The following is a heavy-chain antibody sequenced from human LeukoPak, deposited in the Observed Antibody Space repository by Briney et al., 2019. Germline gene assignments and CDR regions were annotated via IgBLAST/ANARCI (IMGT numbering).Heavy chain of an antibody. CDR1: GYTFMGYY. J-gene: IGHJ3*02. Sequence: GASVKVSCKASGYTFMGYYIHWVRQAPGQGLEWMGWINPNSGGTNYAQNFQGRVTMSRDTPISTAYMELSRLGSDDTAVYYCARARGPRNYGDYVGASDIWGQGTMISVSS. D-gene: IGHD4-17*01. V-gene: IGHV1-2*02. CDR3: ARARGPRNYGDYVGASDI. CDR2: INPNSGGT.